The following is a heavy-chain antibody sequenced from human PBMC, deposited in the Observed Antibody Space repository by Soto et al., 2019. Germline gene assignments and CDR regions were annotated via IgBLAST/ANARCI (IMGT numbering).Heavy chain of an antibody. V-gene: IGHV3-11*01. CDR3: TRDPRITDF. D-gene: IGHD3-16*01. CDR1: GFIFTNFY. J-gene: IGHJ4*02. Sequence: GWSLRLSCAASGFIFTNFYMTWIRQAPGKGLELVSYISPGGDIRNYVDSVKGRFTISRDNTNRLVYLHMNSLRAEDTAVYYCTRDPRITDFWGQGTLVTVSS. CDR2: ISPGGDIR.